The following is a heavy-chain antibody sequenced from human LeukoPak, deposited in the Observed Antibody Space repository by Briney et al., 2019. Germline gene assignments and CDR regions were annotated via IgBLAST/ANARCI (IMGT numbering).Heavy chain of an antibody. V-gene: IGHV4-39*01. Sequence: SETLSLTCTVSGGSISSSSYYWGWIRQPPGKGLEWIGSIYYSGSTYYNPSLKSRVTISVDTSKNQFSLKLSSVTAADTAVYYCARQADYGGNFNFDYWGQGTLVTVSS. CDR3: ARQADYGGNFNFDY. J-gene: IGHJ4*02. CDR1: GGSISSSSYY. D-gene: IGHD4-23*01. CDR2: IYYSGST.